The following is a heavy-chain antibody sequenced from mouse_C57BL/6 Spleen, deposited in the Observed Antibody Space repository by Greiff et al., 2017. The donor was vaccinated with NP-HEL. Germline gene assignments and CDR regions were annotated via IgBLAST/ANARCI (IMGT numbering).Heavy chain of an antibody. D-gene: IGHD2-4*01. J-gene: IGHJ3*01. V-gene: IGHV1-82*01. CDR2: IYPGDGDT. CDR1: GYAFSSSW. CDR3: ARGGDYAFAY. Sequence: VQLQQSGPELVKPGASVKISCKASGYAFSSSWMNWVKQRPGKGLEWIGRIYPGDGDTNYNGKFKGKATLTADKSSSTADMQLSSLTSEDSAVYFCARGGDYAFAYWGQGTLVTVSA.